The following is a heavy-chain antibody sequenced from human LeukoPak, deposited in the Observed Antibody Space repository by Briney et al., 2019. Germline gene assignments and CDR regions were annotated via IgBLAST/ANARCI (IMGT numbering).Heavy chain of an antibody. D-gene: IGHD6-19*01. V-gene: IGHV4-39*07. Sequence: WVRQPPGKGLEWIGTMYYSGSAYYNPSLKSRVTISVDTSKNQFSLKLNSVTAADTAVYYCASDSSGWYYFDYWGRGTLVTVSS. J-gene: IGHJ4*02. CDR2: MYYSGSA. CDR3: ASDSSGWYYFDY.